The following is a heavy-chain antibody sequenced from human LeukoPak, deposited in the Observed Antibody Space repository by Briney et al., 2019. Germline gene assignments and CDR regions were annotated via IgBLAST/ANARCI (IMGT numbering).Heavy chain of an antibody. D-gene: IGHD6-13*01. CDR2: IKGDGSVQ. CDR1: GFTFSTSW. V-gene: IGHV3-7*02. J-gene: IGHJ4*02. Sequence: GGSLRLSCVASGFTFSTSWMNWVRQAPGKGLEWVANIKGDGSVQSYVDSVKGRFTISRDNAKNTLYLQMNSLRAEDTAVYYCASAPPGIAAYFEYWGRGILVTVSS. CDR3: ASAPPGIAAYFEY.